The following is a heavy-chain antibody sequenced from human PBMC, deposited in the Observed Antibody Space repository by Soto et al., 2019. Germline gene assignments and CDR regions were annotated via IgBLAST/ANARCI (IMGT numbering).Heavy chain of an antibody. V-gene: IGHV1-46*01. J-gene: IGHJ4*02. D-gene: IGHD5-18*01. Sequence: QVQLVQSGAEVKKPGASVKVSCRASGYTFISYYIHWVRQAPGQELEWMGLINPSDAYTDYAQKFQGRVTLTRDTSTSIVYMELRSLRSEDTAIYYCARDHVDTPMTNFDYWGQGTLVTVSS. CDR3: ARDHVDTPMTNFDY. CDR2: INPSDAYT. CDR1: GYTFISYY.